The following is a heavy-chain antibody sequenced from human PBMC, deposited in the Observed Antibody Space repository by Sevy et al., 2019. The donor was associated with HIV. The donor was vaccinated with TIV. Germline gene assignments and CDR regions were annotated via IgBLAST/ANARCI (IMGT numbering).Heavy chain of an antibody. CDR2: IWYDGSNK. CDR1: GFTFSSYG. D-gene: IGHD3-3*01. J-gene: IGHJ5*02. CDR3: ARDVEITIFGVVHNWFDP. V-gene: IGHV3-33*01. Sequence: GGSLRLSCAASGFTFSSYGMHWVRQAPGKGLEWVAVIWYDGSNKYYADSVKGRLTISRDNSKNTLYLQMNSLRAEDTAVYYCARDVEITIFGVVHNWFDPWGQGTLVTVSS.